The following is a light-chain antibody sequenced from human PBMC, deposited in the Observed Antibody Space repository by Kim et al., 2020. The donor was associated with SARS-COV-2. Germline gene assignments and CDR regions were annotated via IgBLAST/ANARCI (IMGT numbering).Light chain of an antibody. CDR2: DAS. V-gene: IGKV3-11*01. Sequence: EIVLTQSPATLSLSPGERATLSCRASQSVGSYLAWYQQRPGQAPRLLIYDASNRATGIPARFSGSGSGTDFTLTINSLEPEDFAVYYCQQRGNWPTVTFGGGTKVDIK. J-gene: IGKJ4*01. CDR3: QQRGNWPTVT. CDR1: QSVGSY.